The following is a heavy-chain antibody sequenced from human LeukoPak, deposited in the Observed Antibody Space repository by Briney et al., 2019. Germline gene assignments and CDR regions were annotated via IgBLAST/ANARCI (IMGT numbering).Heavy chain of an antibody. Sequence: GGSLRLSCAASGFNFGDSAMSWVRQTPRKGLEWVSLISFNGRNTYYGDSVKGRFTISRDNSKDTVYLQMNSLRAEDTAIFYSVRDLELSTWGPGTMVTVSS. D-gene: IGHD5-24*01. CDR3: VRDLELST. V-gene: IGHV3-23*01. CDR1: GFNFGDSA. CDR2: ISFNGRNT. J-gene: IGHJ3*01.